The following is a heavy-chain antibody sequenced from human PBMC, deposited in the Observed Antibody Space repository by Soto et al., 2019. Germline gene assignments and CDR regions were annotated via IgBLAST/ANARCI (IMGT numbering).Heavy chain of an antibody. CDR3: PRVKPGNNLYYYTGLDV. J-gene: IGHJ6*02. CDR1: GFTFDTFA. CDR2: ISYDGYNT. D-gene: IGHD1-1*01. V-gene: IGHV3-30-3*01. Sequence: PGGSLRLSCAASGFTFDTFAIHWVRQTPGKGLEWVSLISYDGYNTYYADSVKGRFTISRDNSKNTLYLQMTSLRPDDTAVYYCPRVKPGNNLYYYTGLDVWGQGTSVTVSS.